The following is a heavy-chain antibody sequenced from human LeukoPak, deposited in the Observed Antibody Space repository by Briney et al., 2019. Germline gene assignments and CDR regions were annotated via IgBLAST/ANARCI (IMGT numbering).Heavy chain of an antibody. CDR1: GYTFTGYY. V-gene: IGHV1-2*02. CDR2: INPNSGGT. CDR3: ARDRSYYDSSGCLGY. D-gene: IGHD3-22*01. Sequence: ASVKVSCKASGYTFTGYYMHWVRQAPGQGLEWMGWINPNSGGTNYAQKFQGRVTMTRDTSISTAYMELSRLRSDDTAVYYCARDRSYYDSSGCLGYWGQGTLVTVSS. J-gene: IGHJ4*02.